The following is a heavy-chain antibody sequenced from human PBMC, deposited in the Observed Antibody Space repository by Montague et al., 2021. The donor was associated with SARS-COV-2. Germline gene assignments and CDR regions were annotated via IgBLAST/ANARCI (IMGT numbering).Heavy chain of an antibody. V-gene: IGHV4-34*01. D-gene: IGHD3-22*01. Sequence: SETLSLTCAVYGGTFSGHYLRWIRQPPGKGLECIGVIYNSGSTNYNPSLKSRVTISVDTSKHQFSLKLHSVTAADTAVYYCARGRIEVSMIVVVLTGASYYMDVWGKGTTVTVSS. J-gene: IGHJ6*03. CDR1: GGTFSGHY. CDR2: IYNSGST. CDR3: ARGRIEVSMIVVVLTGASYYMDV.